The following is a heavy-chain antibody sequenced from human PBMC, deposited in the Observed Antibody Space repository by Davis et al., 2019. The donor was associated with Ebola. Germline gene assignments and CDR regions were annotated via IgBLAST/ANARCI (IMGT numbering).Heavy chain of an antibody. J-gene: IGHJ6*02. D-gene: IGHD6-13*01. CDR3: AREAAAGLKTLTDYYYGMDV. CDR2: IYPGDSDT. V-gene: IGHV5-51*01. CDR1: GYSFTSYW. Sequence: KVSCKGSGYSFTSYWIGWVRQMPGKGLEWMGLIYPGDSDTRYSPSFQGQVTISADKSISTAYLQWSSLKASDTAMYYCAREAAAGLKTLTDYYYGMDVWGQGTTVTVSS.